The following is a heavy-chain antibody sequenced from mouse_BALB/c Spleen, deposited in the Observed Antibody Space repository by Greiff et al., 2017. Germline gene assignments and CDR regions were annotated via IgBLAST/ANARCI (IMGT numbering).Heavy chain of an antibody. Sequence: EVKLVESGGGLVQPGGSLKLSCAASGFTFSDYYMYWVRQTPEKRLEWVATISDGGSYTYYPDSVKGRFTISRDNAKNNLYLQMSSLKSEDTAMYYCARPNWDGGNYYAMDYWGQGTSVTVSS. CDR3: ARPNWDGGNYYAMDY. V-gene: IGHV5-4*02. CDR2: ISDGGSYT. J-gene: IGHJ4*01. D-gene: IGHD4-1*01. CDR1: GFTFSDYY.